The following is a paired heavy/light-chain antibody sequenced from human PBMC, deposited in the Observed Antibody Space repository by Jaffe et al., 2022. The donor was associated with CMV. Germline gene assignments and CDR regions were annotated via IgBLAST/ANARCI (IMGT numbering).Light chain of an antibody. J-gene: IGLJ2*01. Sequence: QSVLTQPPSVSAAPGQKVTISCSGSSSNIGNNYVSWYQQLPGTAPKLLIYDNNKRPSGIPDRFSGSKSGTSATLGITGLQTGDEADYYCGTWDSSLSAGGVVFGGGTKLTVL. CDR1: SSNIGNNY. CDR3: GTWDSSLSAGGVV. CDR2: DNN. V-gene: IGLV1-51*01.
Heavy chain of an antibody. D-gene: IGHD7-27*01. J-gene: IGHJ4*02. CDR3: ARSRQSLTGVFEGSYFDY. Sequence: QVQLQESGPGLVKPSETLSLTCTVSGGSISSYYWSWIRQPPGKGLEWIGYIYYSGSTNYNPSLKSRVTISVDTSKNQFSLKLSSVTAADTAVYYCARSRQSLTGVFEGSYFDYWGQGTLVTVSS. CDR1: GGSISSYY. CDR2: IYYSGST. V-gene: IGHV4-59*01.